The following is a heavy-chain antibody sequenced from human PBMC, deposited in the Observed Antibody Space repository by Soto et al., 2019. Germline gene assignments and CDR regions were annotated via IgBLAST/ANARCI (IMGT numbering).Heavy chain of an antibody. J-gene: IGHJ6*02. D-gene: IGHD1-20*01. CDR3: AKDITQVGYNWNYYYYGMDV. CDR2: ISGSGGST. Sequence: GGSLRLSCAASGFTFSSYAMSWVRQAPGKGLEWVSAISGSGGSTYYADSVKGRFTISRDNSKNTLYLQMNSLRAEDTAVYYCAKDITQVGYNWNYYYYGMDVWGQGTTVTVSS. CDR1: GFTFSSYA. V-gene: IGHV3-23*01.